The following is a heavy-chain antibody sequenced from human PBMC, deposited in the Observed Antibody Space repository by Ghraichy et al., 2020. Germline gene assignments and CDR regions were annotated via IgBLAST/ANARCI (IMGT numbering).Heavy chain of an antibody. D-gene: IGHD2-21*02. J-gene: IGHJ4*02. V-gene: IGHV4-30-2*06. Sequence: SETLSLTCAVSGDVIGAGGYSWSWIRQSPGKGLEWVGYTYHDGTTHLNPSLKNRVTILVDKSKNQFSLNLSSLTAADTAVYYCARGAHDCAFDFWGQGAPVTVTS. CDR1: GDVIGAGGYS. CDR2: TYHDGTT. CDR3: ARGAHDCAFDF.